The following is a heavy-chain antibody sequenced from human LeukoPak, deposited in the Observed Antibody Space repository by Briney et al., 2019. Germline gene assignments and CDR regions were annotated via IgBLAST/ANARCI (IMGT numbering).Heavy chain of an antibody. V-gene: IGHV1-2*02. CDR1: GYTFTDYY. D-gene: IGHD2-2*01. CDR2: INPNRGGT. CDR3: ARRQIDCSTTSCYVDY. J-gene: IGHJ4*02. Sequence: GASVPVSCKASGYTFTDYYINWIRQAPGQGLEWMGWINPNRGGTSYAQNFQGRVTMTRDTPITTAYMELSRLRSDDTAVYYCARRQIDCSTTSCYVDYWGQGTLVTVSS.